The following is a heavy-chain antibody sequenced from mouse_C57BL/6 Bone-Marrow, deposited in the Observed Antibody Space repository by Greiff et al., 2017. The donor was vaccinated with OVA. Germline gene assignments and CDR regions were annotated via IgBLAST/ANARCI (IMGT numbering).Heavy chain of an antibody. V-gene: IGHV5-9-1*02. CDR1: GFTFSSYA. D-gene: IGHD1-1*01. J-gene: IGHJ1*03. CDR3: TRDRVTTVVATPHWYFDV. Sequence: EVMLVESGAGLVKPGGSLKLSCAASGFTFSSYAMSWVRQTPDKRLEWVAYISRGGDYIYYADTVKGRFTISRDNARNTLYLQMSSLKSEDTAMYYCTRDRVTTVVATPHWYFDVWGTGTTLTVSS. CDR2: ISRGGDYI.